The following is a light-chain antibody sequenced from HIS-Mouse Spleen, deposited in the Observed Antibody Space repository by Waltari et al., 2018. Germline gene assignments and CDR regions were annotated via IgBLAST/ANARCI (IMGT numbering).Light chain of an antibody. J-gene: IGLJ2*01. CDR3: YSTDSSGNHRV. CDR2: EDR. V-gene: IGLV3-10*01. Sequence: SYELTQPPSVSVSPGQTARITCSGDALPKKYAYWYQQKSGQAPVLVIYEDRKRPSGIPEGVSGSSSGTMGTLTISGAQVEDEADYYCYSTDSSGNHRVFGGGTKLTVL. CDR1: ALPKKY.